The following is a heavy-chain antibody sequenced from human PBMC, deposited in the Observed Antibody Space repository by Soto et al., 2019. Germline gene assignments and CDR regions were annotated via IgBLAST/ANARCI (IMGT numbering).Heavy chain of an antibody. D-gene: IGHD1-26*01. J-gene: IGHJ5*02. Sequence: ASVKVSCKASGYTFIGYYIHWVRQAPGQGLEWMGRINPRSGDTTYAQKFQGRLTMTRDTSISTAYMELSSLRSDDTAVYYCGRDGVGATPLGWIDPWGQGSLVTVSS. CDR1: GYTFIGYY. CDR3: GRDGVGATPLGWIDP. CDR2: INPRSGDT. V-gene: IGHV1-2*06.